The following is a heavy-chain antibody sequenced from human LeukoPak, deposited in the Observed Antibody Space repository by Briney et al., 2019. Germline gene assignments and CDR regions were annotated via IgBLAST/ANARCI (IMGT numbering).Heavy chain of an antibody. CDR2: INPSGGST. D-gene: IGHD2-15*01. V-gene: IGHV1-46*01. J-gene: IGHJ4*02. CDR3: ARVPYPHCSGGSCYQVPLDY. Sequence: GASVTVSCKASGYTFTSYYMHWVRQAPGQGLEWIGIINPSGGSTSYAQKFQGRVTMTRDTSTSTVYMELSRLRSDDTAVYYCARVPYPHCSGGSCYQVPLDYWGQGTLVTVSS. CDR1: GYTFTSYY.